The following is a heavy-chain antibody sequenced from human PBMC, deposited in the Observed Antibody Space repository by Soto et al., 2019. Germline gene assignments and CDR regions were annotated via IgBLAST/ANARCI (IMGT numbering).Heavy chain of an antibody. V-gene: IGHV3-23*01. D-gene: IGHD6-19*01. Sequence: GGSLRLSCAASGFTFSSYGMHWVRQAPGKGLEWVSAISGSGVSTYYADSVKGRFTISRDNSKNTLYLQMNSLRAEDTAVYYCAKEGEYSSGWDNFDYWGQGTLVTVSS. CDR1: GFTFSSYG. CDR2: ISGSGVST. J-gene: IGHJ4*02. CDR3: AKEGEYSSGWDNFDY.